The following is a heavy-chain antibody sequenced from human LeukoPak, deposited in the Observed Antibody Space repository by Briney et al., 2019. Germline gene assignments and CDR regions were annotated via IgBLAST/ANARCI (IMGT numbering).Heavy chain of an antibody. D-gene: IGHD3-22*01. CDR3: ARDPSVYDSIPH. CDR2: ISGSGGST. Sequence: GGSLRLSCAASGFTFSSYAMSWVRQAPGKGLEWVSAISGSGGSTYYADSVKGRFTISRDNSKNTLYLQMNSLRAEDTAVYYCARDPSVYDSIPHWGQGTLVTVSS. J-gene: IGHJ1*01. V-gene: IGHV3-23*01. CDR1: GFTFSSYA.